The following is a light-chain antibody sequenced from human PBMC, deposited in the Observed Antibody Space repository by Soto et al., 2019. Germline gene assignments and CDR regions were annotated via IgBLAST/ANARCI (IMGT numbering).Light chain of an antibody. CDR3: QQTNSFPWT. CDR1: QSISSW. Sequence: IQMTQSPSTLSASVGDRVTIICRASQSISSWLAWYQQKPGKAPKLLIYDASSLESGVPSRFSGSGSGTDFTLTISRLQPDDFATYYCQQTNSFPWTFGQGTKVDIK. J-gene: IGKJ1*01. CDR2: DAS. V-gene: IGKV1-5*02.